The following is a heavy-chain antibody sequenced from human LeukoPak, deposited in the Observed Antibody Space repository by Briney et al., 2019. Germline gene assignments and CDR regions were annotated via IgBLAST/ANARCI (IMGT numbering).Heavy chain of an antibody. J-gene: IGHJ5*02. CDR2: ISSSGSTI. D-gene: IGHD2-2*01. CDR1: GFTFSSYE. V-gene: IGHV3-48*03. Sequence: GGSLRLSCAASGFTFSSYEMNWVRQAPGKGLEWVSYISSSGSTIYYADSVKGRLTISRDNAKNSLYLQMNSLRAEDTAVYYCARELGYCSSTSCSANWFDPWGQGTLVTVSS. CDR3: ARELGYCSSTSCSANWFDP.